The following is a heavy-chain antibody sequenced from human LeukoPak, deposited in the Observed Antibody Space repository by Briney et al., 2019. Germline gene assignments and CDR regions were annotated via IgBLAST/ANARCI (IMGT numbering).Heavy chain of an antibody. D-gene: IGHD2-2*01. CDR3: ARASEREVVVPAALNP. CDR2: ISAYNGNT. CDR1: GYTFTSYG. V-gene: IGHV1-18*01. J-gene: IGHJ5*02. Sequence: ASVKVSCKASGYTFTSYGISWVRQAPGQGLEWMGWISAYNGNTNYAQKLQGRVTMTTDTSTSTAYMELRSLRSDDTAVYYCARASEREVVVPAALNPWGQGTLVTVSS.